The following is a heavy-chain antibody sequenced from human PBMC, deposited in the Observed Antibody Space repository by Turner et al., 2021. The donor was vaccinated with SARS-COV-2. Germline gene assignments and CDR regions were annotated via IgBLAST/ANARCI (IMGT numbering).Heavy chain of an antibody. V-gene: IGHV1-24*01. CDR3: ATGYQLRVNWFDP. CDR2: YDPEDGET. D-gene: IGHD2-2*01. Sequence: QLQLVQSGAEVKKPAASVKASCKISGYTLTELSMYWVRQPPGKGLEWMGGYDPEDGETIYEQNLKGRVTMTEDTSTDTAYMELSSLRSEDTAVYFCATGYQLRVNWFDPWGQGTLVTVSS. CDR1: GYTLTELS. J-gene: IGHJ5*02.